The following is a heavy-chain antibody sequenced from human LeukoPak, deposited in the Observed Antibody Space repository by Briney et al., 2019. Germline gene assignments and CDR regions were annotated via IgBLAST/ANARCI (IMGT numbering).Heavy chain of an antibody. Sequence: SETLSLTCTVSGGSISSSSYYWGWIRQPPGKGLEWIGSIYYSGSTYYNPSLKSRVTISVDTSKNQFSLKLSSVTAADTAVYYCARDGQQLVLGYVDPWGQGTLVTVSS. CDR2: IYYSGST. V-gene: IGHV4-39*07. J-gene: IGHJ5*02. CDR3: ARDGQQLVLGYVDP. D-gene: IGHD6-13*01. CDR1: GGSISSSSYY.